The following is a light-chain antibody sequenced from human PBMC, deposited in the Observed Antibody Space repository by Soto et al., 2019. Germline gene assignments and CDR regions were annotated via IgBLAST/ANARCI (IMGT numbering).Light chain of an antibody. V-gene: IGLV2-14*01. Sequence: QSGLTQPASVSGSPGQSITISCAGSSGDIGGNNYVSWFQQHQGKAPKVILHDVTIRPSGVSNRFSGSKSGNTASLTISGLQAEDEAMYYCNSFTTSSTLLFGGGTKLTVL. CDR3: NSFTTSSTLL. CDR2: DVT. J-gene: IGLJ3*02. CDR1: SGDIGGNNY.